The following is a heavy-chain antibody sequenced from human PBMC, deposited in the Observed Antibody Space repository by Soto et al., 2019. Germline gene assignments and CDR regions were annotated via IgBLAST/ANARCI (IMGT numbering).Heavy chain of an antibody. CDR3: ARVPPQTKSLYSSSSEGDYYYYYYMDV. V-gene: IGHV1-18*01. J-gene: IGHJ6*03. CDR2: ISAYNGNT. CDR1: GYTFTSYG. D-gene: IGHD6-6*01. Sequence: ASVKVSCKASGYTFTSYGISWVRQAPGQGLEWMGWISAYNGNTNYAQKLQGRVTMTTDTSTSTAYMELRSLRSDDTAVYYCARVPPQTKSLYSSSSEGDYYYYYYMDVWGKGTTVTVSS.